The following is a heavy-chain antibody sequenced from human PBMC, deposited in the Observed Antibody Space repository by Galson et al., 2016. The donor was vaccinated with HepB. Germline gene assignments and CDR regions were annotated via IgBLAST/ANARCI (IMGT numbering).Heavy chain of an antibody. D-gene: IGHD6-13*01. Sequence: SLRLSWAASGFTLISYWLSWLRQAPGKGLEWVANLKEDGSEKYYVDSVKGRFTISRDNAKNSLYLQMNSLRAEDTAVYYCARDAYSSSFVYWFDPWGQGTLVTVSS. CDR1: GFTLISYW. CDR3: ARDAYSSSFVYWFDP. J-gene: IGHJ5*02. CDR2: LKEDGSEK. V-gene: IGHV3-7*01.